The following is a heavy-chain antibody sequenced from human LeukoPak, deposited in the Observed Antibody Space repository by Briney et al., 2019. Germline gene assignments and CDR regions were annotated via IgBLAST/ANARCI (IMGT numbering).Heavy chain of an antibody. D-gene: IGHD3-16*01. CDR2: INHSGST. CDR3: ARESGDYVKFDY. Sequence: TLSLTCAVYGGSFSGYYWNWIRQPPGKGLEWIGEINHSGSTNYNPSLKSRLTISVDTSKNQFSLQLNFVTPEDTAVYYCARESGDYVKFDYWGQGTLVTVSS. CDR1: GGSFSGYY. J-gene: IGHJ4*02. V-gene: IGHV4-34*01.